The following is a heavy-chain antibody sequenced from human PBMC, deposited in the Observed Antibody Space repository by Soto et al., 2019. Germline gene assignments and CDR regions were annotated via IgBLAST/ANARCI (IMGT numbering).Heavy chain of an antibody. D-gene: IGHD6-19*01. CDR2: ISSYGADT. CDR3: VKEGYMRSDWYGQFDY. V-gene: IGHV3-64D*06. J-gene: IGHJ4*02. Sequence: LRLSCSASGFTFNRYAMHWVRQAPGKGLEFLSAISSYGADTYYADSVKGSFAISRDNSKNTLYLQMSSLRAEDTALYYCVKEGYMRSDWYGQFDYWGQGALVTVSS. CDR1: GFTFNRYA.